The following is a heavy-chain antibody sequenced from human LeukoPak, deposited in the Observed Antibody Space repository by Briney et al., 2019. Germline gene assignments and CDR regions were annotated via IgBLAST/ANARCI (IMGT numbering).Heavy chain of an antibody. J-gene: IGHJ4*02. CDR2: IYYIGSY. CDR1: GGXLHTPTYY. V-gene: IGHV4-39*01. CDR3: ASVYCVGPTCYQISRAIDS. Sequence: PSETLSLTCTVSGGXLHTPTYYWRWLRQPPGKGLEGVGSIYYIGSYYHQPPLKSQATISVGTSENQFSLRLSSVTAADSAVYYCASVYCVGPTCYQISRAIDSWGQGTLVTVSS. D-gene: IGHD2-2*01.